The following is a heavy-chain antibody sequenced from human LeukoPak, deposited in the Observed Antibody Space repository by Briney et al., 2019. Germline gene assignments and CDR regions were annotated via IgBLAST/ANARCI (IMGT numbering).Heavy chain of an antibody. Sequence: GGSLRLSCAASGFTFSSYVMHWARQAPGKGLEWVAAISYDGTNEYHADSVKGRFTISRDDSKNTLYLRMNSLRPEDTAVYYCARDYYDTSGSFDYWGQGTLVTVSS. V-gene: IGHV3-30-3*01. CDR1: GFTFSSYV. CDR2: ISYDGTNE. D-gene: IGHD3-22*01. J-gene: IGHJ4*02. CDR3: ARDYYDTSGSFDY.